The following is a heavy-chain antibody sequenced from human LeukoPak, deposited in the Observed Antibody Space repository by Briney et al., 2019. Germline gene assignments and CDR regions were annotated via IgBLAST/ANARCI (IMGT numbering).Heavy chain of an antibody. J-gene: IGHJ2*01. CDR2: IYYSGST. CDR1: GGSVSSGGHY. Sequence: SETLSLTCTVSGGSVSSGGHYWSWIRQHPGKGLEWIGYIYYSGSTNYNPSLKSRVTISVDTSKNQFSLKLSSVTAADTAVYYCARVRYYYDSSGYYPPYWYFDLWGRGTLVTVSS. D-gene: IGHD3-22*01. V-gene: IGHV4-61*08. CDR3: ARVRYYYDSSGYYPPYWYFDL.